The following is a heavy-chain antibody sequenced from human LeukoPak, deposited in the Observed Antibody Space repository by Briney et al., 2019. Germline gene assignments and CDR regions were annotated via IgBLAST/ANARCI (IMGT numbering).Heavy chain of an antibody. CDR1: GGSISSSGYY. CDR2: MYYSGST. CDR3: ARDQYYYDRSGYYAFDI. D-gene: IGHD3-22*01. J-gene: IGHJ3*02. Sequence: SETLSLTCTVSGGSISSSGYYWGWIRQPPGKGLEWIGSMYYSGSTYYNPSLKSRVTISVDTSKNHFSLKLSSVTAADTAVYYCARDQYYYDRSGYYAFDIWGQGTMVTVSS. V-gene: IGHV4-39*02.